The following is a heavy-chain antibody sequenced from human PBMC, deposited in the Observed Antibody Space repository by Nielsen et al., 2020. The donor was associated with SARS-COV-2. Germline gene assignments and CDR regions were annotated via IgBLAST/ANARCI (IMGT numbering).Heavy chain of an antibody. J-gene: IGHJ2*01. CDR1: GFTFSDYY. D-gene: IGHD3-16*02. CDR3: ARDYGITFGGVINPWYFDL. CDR2: ISSSGSTI. V-gene: IGHV3-11*04. Sequence: GESLKISCAASGFTFSDYYMSWIRQAPGKGLEWVSYISSSGSTIYYADSVKGRFTISRDNAKNSLYLQMNSLRAEDTAVYYCARDYGITFGGVINPWYFDLWGRGTLVTVSS.